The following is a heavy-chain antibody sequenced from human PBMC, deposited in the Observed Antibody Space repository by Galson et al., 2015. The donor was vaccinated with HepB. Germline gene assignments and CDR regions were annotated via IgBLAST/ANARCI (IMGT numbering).Heavy chain of an antibody. V-gene: IGHV3-23*01. CDR3: AKDALEWELLPFDY. J-gene: IGHJ4*02. CDR2: ISGSGGST. D-gene: IGHD1-26*01. Sequence: SLRLSCAASRFTFISYAMSWVRQAPGKGLEWVSAISGSGGSTYYADSVKGRFTISRDNSKNTLYLQMNSLRAEDTAVYYCAKDALEWELLPFDYWGQGTLVTVSS. CDR1: RFTFISYA.